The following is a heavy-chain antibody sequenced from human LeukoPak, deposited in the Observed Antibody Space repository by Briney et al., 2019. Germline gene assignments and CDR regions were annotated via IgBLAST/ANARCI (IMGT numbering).Heavy chain of an antibody. J-gene: IGHJ4*02. CDR1: GDSISSYY. CDR3: ARGRPQFWVDY. Sequence: SETLSLTCTVSGDSISSYYWSWIRQPTGKGLEWSGYIYYSGSTNYNPSLKSRVTISVDPSKNQFSLKLSSVTAADTAVYYCARGRPQFWVDYWGQGTLVTVSS. D-gene: IGHD3-16*01. V-gene: IGHV4-59*01. CDR2: IYYSGST.